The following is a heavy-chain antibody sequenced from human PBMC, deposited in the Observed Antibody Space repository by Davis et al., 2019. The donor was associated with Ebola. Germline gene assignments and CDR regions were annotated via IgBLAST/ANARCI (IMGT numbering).Heavy chain of an antibody. Sequence: GESLKISCAASGFTFSTYWMSWVRQAPGKGLEWVANIRQDGSEIYYVDSVKGRFTISRDNAKNSLYLQMNSLRAEDTAVYYCARKPPDYWGQGTLVTVSS. CDR3: ARKPPDY. D-gene: IGHD1-14*01. V-gene: IGHV3-7*03. CDR2: IRQDGSEI. CDR1: GFTFSTYW. J-gene: IGHJ4*02.